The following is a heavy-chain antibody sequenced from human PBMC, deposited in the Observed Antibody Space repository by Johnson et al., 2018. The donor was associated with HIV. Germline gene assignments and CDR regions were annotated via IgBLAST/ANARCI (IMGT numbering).Heavy chain of an antibody. J-gene: IGHJ3*02. CDR1: GFTFSSYA. Sequence: VQLVESGGGLVQPGGSLRLSCAASGFTFSSYAMSWVRQAPGKGLEWVSAISGSGGSTYYADSVKGRFTISRDNSKNTLYLQMNSLRAEDTAVYYCATAPYYDFWSGPDAFDIWGQGTMVTVSS. D-gene: IGHD3-3*01. CDR3: ATAPYYDFWSGPDAFDI. CDR2: ISGSGGST. V-gene: IGHV3-23*04.